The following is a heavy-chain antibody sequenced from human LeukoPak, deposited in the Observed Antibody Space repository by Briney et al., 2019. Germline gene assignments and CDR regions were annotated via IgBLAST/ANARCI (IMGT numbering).Heavy chain of an antibody. CDR2: IYYSGVT. CDR1: GDSITTYY. CDR3: ARSTESTFDTFDY. D-gene: IGHD3-22*01. Sequence: SETLSLTCTVSGDSITTYYWSWIRQPPGKGLEYIGYIYYSGVTNYQPSLKSRVTMSLDTSKNQFSLKLSSVAAADTAVYYCARSTESTFDTFDYWGQGTLVTVSS. V-gene: IGHV4-59*01. J-gene: IGHJ4*02.